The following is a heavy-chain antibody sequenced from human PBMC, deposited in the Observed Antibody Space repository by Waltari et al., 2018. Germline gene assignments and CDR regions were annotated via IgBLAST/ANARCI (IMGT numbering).Heavy chain of an antibody. CDR1: GFPFSSYA. D-gene: IGHD3-10*01. CDR3: AKSRGGGGAFDI. Sequence: EVQLLESGGGLVQPGGSLSLSCAASGFPFSSYAMSWVRQAPGKGLVWVSAIRGGGGSKYDEDSGKGGFTISRENSKNPWYLQMNSLGAEDTAVYYWAKSRGGGGAFDIWGQGTMVTVSS. CDR2: IRGGGGSK. J-gene: IGHJ3*02. V-gene: IGHV3-23*01.